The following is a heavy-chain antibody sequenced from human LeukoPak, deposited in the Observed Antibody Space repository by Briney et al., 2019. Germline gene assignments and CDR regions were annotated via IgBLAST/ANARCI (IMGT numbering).Heavy chain of an antibody. CDR1: GGSISSYY. Sequence: SETLSLTCTVSGGSISSYYWSWIRQPAGKGLEWIGRIYTSGSTNYNPSLKSRVIISEDTSKNQFSLELSSVTAADTAVYYCAREDRYCSGGSCYSWGQGTLVTVSS. D-gene: IGHD2-15*01. CDR3: AREDRYCSGGSCYS. CDR2: IYTSGST. V-gene: IGHV4-4*07. J-gene: IGHJ4*02.